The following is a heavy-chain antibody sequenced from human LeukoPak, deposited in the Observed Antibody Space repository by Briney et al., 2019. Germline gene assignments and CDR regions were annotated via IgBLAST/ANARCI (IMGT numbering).Heavy chain of an antibody. CDR2: INPNSGDI. Sequence: VASVTVSFQASGYIFTGYHMHWVGQPPGQGLEWMGWINPNSGDINYAQKFKGRVTMTRDTYISTAYMELSRLRSDDTAVYYCARVRYRLAETYIDHWGQGTLVTVSS. D-gene: IGHD3-16*01. CDR3: ARVRYRLAETYIDH. V-gene: IGHV1-2*02. J-gene: IGHJ4*02. CDR1: GYIFTGYH.